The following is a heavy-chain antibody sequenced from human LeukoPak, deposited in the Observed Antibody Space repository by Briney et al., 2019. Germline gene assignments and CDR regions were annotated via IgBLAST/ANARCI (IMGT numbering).Heavy chain of an antibody. Sequence: SGGSLRLSCAASGFTFSSYGMHWVRQAPGKGLEWVAVIWYDGSNKYYADSVKGRFTISRDNSKNTLFLHMHSLRVEDTSVYYCAKDYSSSSDYWGQGTLVTVSS. J-gene: IGHJ4*02. D-gene: IGHD6-6*01. V-gene: IGHV3-30*02. CDR2: IWYDGSNK. CDR3: AKDYSSSSDY. CDR1: GFTFSSYG.